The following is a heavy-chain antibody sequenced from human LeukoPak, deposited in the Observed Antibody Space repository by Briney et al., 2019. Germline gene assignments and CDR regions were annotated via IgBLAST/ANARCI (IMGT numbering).Heavy chain of an antibody. Sequence: PGGSLRLSCAASGFTFSTYGMHWVRQAPGKGLEWVSSIRYVGINKYYADSVKGRFTISRDNSKNTLYLQMNSLRPEDTALYYCARDLSVGAKPNLGFDYWGQGTLVTVSS. V-gene: IGHV3-30*02. J-gene: IGHJ4*02. CDR1: GFTFSTYG. CDR2: IRYVGINK. CDR3: ARDLSVGAKPNLGFDY. D-gene: IGHD1-26*01.